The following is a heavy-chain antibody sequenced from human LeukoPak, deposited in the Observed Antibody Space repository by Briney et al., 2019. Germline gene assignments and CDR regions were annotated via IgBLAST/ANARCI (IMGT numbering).Heavy chain of an antibody. V-gene: IGHV3-21*01. CDR2: ISSSSSYI. D-gene: IGHD3-16*01. Sequence: EGSLRLSCAASGFTFSRYSMNWVRQAPGKGLEWVSSISSSSSYIYYADSVKGRFTISRDNARNSLYLQMNSLRAEDTAVYYCATLGGNDYWGQGTLVTVSS. CDR1: GFTFSRYS. CDR3: ATLGGNDY. J-gene: IGHJ4*02.